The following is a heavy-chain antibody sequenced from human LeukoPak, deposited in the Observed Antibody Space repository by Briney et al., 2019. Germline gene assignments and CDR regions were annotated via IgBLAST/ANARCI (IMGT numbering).Heavy chain of an antibody. J-gene: IGHJ4*02. CDR3: ARQSSGIDY. D-gene: IGHD6-19*01. V-gene: IGHV4-39*01. CDR2: TYYSGSI. Sequence: PSETLSLTCTVVGRSISSTSYHWGWIRQPPGKGLEWIGNTYYSGSIYYNPSLKSRVFISVDTSKNHFSLILSSVTAADTAVYYCARQSSGIDYWGQGTLVTVSS. CDR1: GRSISSTSYH.